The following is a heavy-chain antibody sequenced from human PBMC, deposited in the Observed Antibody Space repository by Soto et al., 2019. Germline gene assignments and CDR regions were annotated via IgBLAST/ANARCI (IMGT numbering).Heavy chain of an antibody. CDR3: ARDRLRGSMVRGVMGY. V-gene: IGHV3-33*01. J-gene: IGHJ4*02. CDR1: GFTFSSYG. D-gene: IGHD3-10*01. CDR2: IWYDGSIK. Sequence: QVQLVESGGGVVQPAKSLRLSCAASGFTFSSYGMHWVRQAPGKGLEWVAVIWYDGSIKYYADSVKGRFIISRDNSNNPLYLQINSLRAEDTAVYYCARDRLRGSMVRGVMGYWGQGTLVTVSS.